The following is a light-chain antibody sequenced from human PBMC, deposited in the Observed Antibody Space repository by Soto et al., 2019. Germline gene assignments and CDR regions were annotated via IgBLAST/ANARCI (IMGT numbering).Light chain of an antibody. Sequence: QSVLTQPPSASGTPGQRVTISCSGSSSSIGSNYVYWYQHLPGTAPKLLIYSNNQRPSGVPDRFSGSKSGTSASLAIRGLRSADAAAYYCAAWQNSLSGVIFGGGTKVTVL. CDR3: AAWQNSLSGVI. V-gene: IGLV1-47*02. CDR1: SSSIGSNY. CDR2: SNN. J-gene: IGLJ2*01.